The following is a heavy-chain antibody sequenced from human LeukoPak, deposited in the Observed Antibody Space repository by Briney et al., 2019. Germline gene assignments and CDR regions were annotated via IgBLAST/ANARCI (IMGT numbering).Heavy chain of an antibody. Sequence: GGSLRLSCAASGFTFSSYGMHWVRQAPGKGLEWVAVIWYDGSNKYYADSVKGRFTISRDNSENTLYLQMNSLRAEDTAVYYCARGRYYYGSGSYSWTYYFDYWGQGTLVTVSS. CDR1: GFTFSSYG. D-gene: IGHD3-10*01. CDR2: IWYDGSNK. V-gene: IGHV3-33*01. CDR3: ARGRYYYGSGSYSWTYYFDY. J-gene: IGHJ4*02.